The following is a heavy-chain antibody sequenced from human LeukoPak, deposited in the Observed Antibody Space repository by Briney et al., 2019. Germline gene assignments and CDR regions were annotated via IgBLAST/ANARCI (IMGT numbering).Heavy chain of an antibody. CDR2: INSAGNT. CDR3: ATGDCSGGSCSSMDV. Sequence: GGSLRLSCAASGFTFSTYDMHWVRQATGKGLEWVSGINSAGNTYYPGSVKGRFTISREDAKNSFYLQMNSLRAGDTAVYYCATGDCSGGSCSSMDVWGQGTTVTVSS. D-gene: IGHD2-15*01. CDR1: GFTFSTYD. V-gene: IGHV3-13*04. J-gene: IGHJ6*02.